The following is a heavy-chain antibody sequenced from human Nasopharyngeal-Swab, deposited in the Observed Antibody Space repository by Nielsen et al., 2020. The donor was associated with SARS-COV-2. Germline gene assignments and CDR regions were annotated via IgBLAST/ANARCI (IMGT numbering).Heavy chain of an antibody. CDR2: IYPHDSDT. Sequence: GESLKISCQASGYSFPVFWVGWVRQMPGRGLEWMGNIYPHDSDTRYSPSFQGQVTISVDKSISTAYLQWSSLKASDSAMYYCARQVSSNGNCYFDYWAQGTLVSVSS. D-gene: IGHD2-8*01. J-gene: IGHJ4*02. CDR3: ARQVSSNGNCYFDY. CDR1: GYSFPVFW. V-gene: IGHV5-51*01.